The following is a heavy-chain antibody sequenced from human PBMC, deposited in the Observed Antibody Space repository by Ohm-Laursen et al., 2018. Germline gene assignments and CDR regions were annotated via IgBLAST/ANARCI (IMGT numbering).Heavy chain of an antibody. D-gene: IGHD6-19*01. CDR2: MNPNSGNT. J-gene: IGHJ4*02. CDR3: ARDKRASSGTNPLWY. CDR1: GYTFTSYD. Sequence: SVKVSCKASGYTFTSYDINWVRQATGQGLEWMGWMNPNSGNTGYAQKFQGRVTMTRDTSISTAYMELSRLRSDDTAVYYCARDKRASSGTNPLWYWGQGTLVTVSS. V-gene: IGHV1-8*01.